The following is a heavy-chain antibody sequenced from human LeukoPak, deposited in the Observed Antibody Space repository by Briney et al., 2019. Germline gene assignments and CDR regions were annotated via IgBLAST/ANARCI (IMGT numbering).Heavy chain of an antibody. V-gene: IGHV1-2*02. D-gene: IGHD1-14*01. Sequence: ASVKVSCKASGYTFTSYAMNWVRQAPGQGLEWMGWINPNSGGTNYAQKFQGRVTITRDTSISTAYMELSRLRSDDTAVYYCAGTKWEPPGDWFDPWGQGTLVTVSS. CDR2: INPNSGGT. CDR3: AGTKWEPPGDWFDP. J-gene: IGHJ5*02. CDR1: GYTFTSYA.